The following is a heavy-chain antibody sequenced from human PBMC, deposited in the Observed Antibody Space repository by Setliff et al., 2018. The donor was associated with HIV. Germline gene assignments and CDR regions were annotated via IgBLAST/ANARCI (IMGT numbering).Heavy chain of an antibody. Sequence: SVKVSCKASGGTFRKYSISWVRQAPGQGLEWMGGIIPIFGSTTYSQKFQGRLSITADESKDTAEMQLSSLTSEDTAIYYCARDDHYYDMGSILSDWYFDIWDRGTLVTVSS. J-gene: IGHJ2*01. CDR3: ARDDHYYDMGSILSDWYFDI. CDR2: IIPIFGST. D-gene: IGHD3-22*01. V-gene: IGHV1-69*13. CDR1: GGTFRKYS.